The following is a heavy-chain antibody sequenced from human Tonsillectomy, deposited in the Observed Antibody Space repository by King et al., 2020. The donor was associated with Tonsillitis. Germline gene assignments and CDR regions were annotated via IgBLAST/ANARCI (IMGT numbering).Heavy chain of an antibody. CDR1: GYTFTGYY. CDR3: ARMATAKRNYARVFFFDY. J-gene: IGHJ4*02. V-gene: IGHV1-2*02. Sequence: QLVQSGAEVKKPGASVKVSCKASGYTFTGYYMHWVRQAPGQGLEWVGWINLNSGGTKYAQKFQGRVTMTRDTSISTAYMELGSLRSEDTDIYYCARMATAKRNYARVFFFDYWGQGTLVTVSS. D-gene: IGHD5-24*01. CDR2: INLNSGGT.